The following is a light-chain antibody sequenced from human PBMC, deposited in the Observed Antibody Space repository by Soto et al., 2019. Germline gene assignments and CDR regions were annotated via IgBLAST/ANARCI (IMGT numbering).Light chain of an antibody. J-gene: IGLJ2*01. CDR3: QVWDSRDDHRV. V-gene: IGLV3-21*02. CDR2: DDS. Sequence: SYELTQPPWVSVAPGQTARITCGGNRIGSKSVHWFQQKPGQAPVLVVHDDSDRPSGIPERFSGSNSGGTATLTISRVEAGDEADYYCQVWDSRDDHRVFGGGTKLTVL. CDR1: RIGSKS.